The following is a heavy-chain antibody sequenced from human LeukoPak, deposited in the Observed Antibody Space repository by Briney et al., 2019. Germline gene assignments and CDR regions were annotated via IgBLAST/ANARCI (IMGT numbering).Heavy chain of an antibody. CDR1: GFTFSSYA. J-gene: IGHJ4*02. V-gene: IGHV3-23*01. CDR3: AKETIFGVVTHPYYFDY. Sequence: GGSLRLSCAASGFTFSSYAMSWVRQAPGKGLEWVSAISGSGGSTYYADSVKGRFTISRDNSKNTLYLQMNSLRAEDTAVYYCAKETIFGVVTHPYYFDYWGQGTLVTVSS. D-gene: IGHD3-3*01. CDR2: ISGSGGST.